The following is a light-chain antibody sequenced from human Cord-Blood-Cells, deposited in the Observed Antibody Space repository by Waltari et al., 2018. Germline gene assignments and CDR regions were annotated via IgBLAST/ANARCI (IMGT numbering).Light chain of an antibody. CDR1: LSVLYSSNNKNY. CDR2: WAS. Sequence: IVMPQSPDSPSVSLAERATTTCKSSLSVLYSSNNKNYLAWYQQKPGQPPKLLIYWASTRESGVPDRFSGSGSGTDFTLTISSLQAEDVAVYYCQQYYSTPWTFGQGTKVEIK. V-gene: IGKV4-1*01. J-gene: IGKJ1*01. CDR3: QQYYSTPWT.